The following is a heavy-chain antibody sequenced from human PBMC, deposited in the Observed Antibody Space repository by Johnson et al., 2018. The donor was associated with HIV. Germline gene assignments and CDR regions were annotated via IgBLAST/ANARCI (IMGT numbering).Heavy chain of an antibody. Sequence: VQLVESGGGSVKPGDSLRLSCAASGFTFSNAWMSWVRQASGKGLEWVGRIKSKTDGGTTDYAAPVKGRFTISRDDSKNTLYLQMNSLKTEDTAVYSCTTGPIAARRGAFDIWGRGTMVTVSS. V-gene: IGHV3-15*01. CDR2: IKSKTDGGTT. CDR3: TTGPIAARRGAFDI. J-gene: IGHJ3*02. D-gene: IGHD6-13*01. CDR1: GFTFSNAW.